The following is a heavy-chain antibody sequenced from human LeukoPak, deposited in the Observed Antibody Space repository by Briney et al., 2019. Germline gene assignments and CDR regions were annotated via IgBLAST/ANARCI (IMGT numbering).Heavy chain of an antibody. J-gene: IGHJ6*02. D-gene: IGHD2/OR15-2a*01. V-gene: IGHV4-61*01. CDR2: IYYGGST. Sequence: SETLSLTCTVSGASVSSGSYYWSWIRQPPGKGLEWIGYIYYGGSTNYNPSLKSRVAISVDTSKNQFSLKLSSVTAADTAVYYCARGSLERITRYYYYGMDVWGQGTTVTVSS. CDR1: GASVSSGSYY. CDR3: ARGSLERITRYYYYGMDV.